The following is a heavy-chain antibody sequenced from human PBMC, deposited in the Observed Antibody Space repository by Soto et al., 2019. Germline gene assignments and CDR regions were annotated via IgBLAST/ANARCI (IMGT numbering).Heavy chain of an antibody. CDR2: ISAYNGNT. J-gene: IGHJ5*02. V-gene: IGHV1-18*01. Sequence: GASVKVSCKASGYTFTSYGISWVRQAPGQGLEWMGWISAYNGNTNYAQKLQGRVTMTTDTSTSTAYMELRSLRSDDTAVYYCARSLYYDFWSGHKSWFDPWGQGTLVTVSS. CDR1: GYTFTSYG. D-gene: IGHD3-3*01. CDR3: ARSLYYDFWSGHKSWFDP.